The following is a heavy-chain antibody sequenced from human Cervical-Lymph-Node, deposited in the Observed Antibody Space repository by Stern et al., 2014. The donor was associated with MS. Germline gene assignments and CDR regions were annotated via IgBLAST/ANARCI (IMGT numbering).Heavy chain of an antibody. CDR1: GYSFTSYW. J-gene: IGHJ5*02. CDR3: ARHRRQGIAVAGCPFDP. Sequence: EVQLVQSGAEVKKPGESLKISCKGSGYSFTSYWIGWVRQRPGKGLEWMGIIYPGHSDTRYSPSFQGQVTISADKSISTAYLQWSSLKASDTAMYYCARHRRQGIAVAGCPFDPWGQGTLVTVSS. CDR2: IYPGHSDT. V-gene: IGHV5-51*01. D-gene: IGHD6-19*01.